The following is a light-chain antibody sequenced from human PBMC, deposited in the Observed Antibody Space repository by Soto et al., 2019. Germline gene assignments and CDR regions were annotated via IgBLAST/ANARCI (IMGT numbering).Light chain of an antibody. J-gene: IGKJ5*01. Sequence: EIVLTQSPGTLSLSPGERATLSCRASQSVKSRLAWYQHKPGQAPRLLISGASSRATGIPDRFSGSGSATDFTLTISRLEPEDFALYYCQHYGRSPITFGQGTRLEI. CDR2: GAS. V-gene: IGKV3-20*01. CDR3: QHYGRSPIT. CDR1: QSVKSR.